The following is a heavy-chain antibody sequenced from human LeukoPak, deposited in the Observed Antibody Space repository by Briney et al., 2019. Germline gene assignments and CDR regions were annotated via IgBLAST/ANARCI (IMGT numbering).Heavy chain of an antibody. V-gene: IGHV3-30*01. CDR2: ISYDGSNK. J-gene: IGHJ4*02. CDR1: GFTFSSYA. CDR3: ARGLYYYDSSGYPDY. D-gene: IGHD3-22*01. Sequence: GGSLRLSCAASGFTFSSYAMHWVRQAPGKGLEWVAVISYDGSNKYCADSVKGRFTISRDNSKNTLYLQMNSLRAEDTAVYYCARGLYYYDSSGYPDYWAREPWSPSPQ.